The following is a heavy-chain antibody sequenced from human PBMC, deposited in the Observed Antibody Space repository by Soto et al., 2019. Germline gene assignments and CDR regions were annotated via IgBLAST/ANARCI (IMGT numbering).Heavy chain of an antibody. Sequence: SETLSFTCTFSVGSISISSYYLGWILHPPGKGLECMGRMYYSGSTDYNPSLKSRVTISADTSKNQCSLKLSSVTDADTAVYYCARHAPSIAEVGRGINWFDHWGQGTLVTVSS. CDR1: VGSISISSYY. CDR2: MYYSGST. V-gene: IGHV4-39*01. CDR3: ARHAPSIAEVGRGINWFDH. D-gene: IGHD6-13*01. J-gene: IGHJ5*02.